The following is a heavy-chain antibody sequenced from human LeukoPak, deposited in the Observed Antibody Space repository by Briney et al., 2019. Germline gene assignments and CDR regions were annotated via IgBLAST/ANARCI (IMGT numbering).Heavy chain of an antibody. D-gene: IGHD2-15*01. Sequence: PSETLSLTCTVSGGSISSYYWSWIRQPAGKGLEWIGRIYTSGSTNYNPSLKSRVTMSVDTSKNQFSLKLSSVTAADTAVYYCARTVQVAVAASYWYFDLWGRGTLVTVSS. CDR2: IYTSGST. V-gene: IGHV4-4*07. J-gene: IGHJ2*01. CDR1: GGSISSYY. CDR3: ARTVQVAVAASYWYFDL.